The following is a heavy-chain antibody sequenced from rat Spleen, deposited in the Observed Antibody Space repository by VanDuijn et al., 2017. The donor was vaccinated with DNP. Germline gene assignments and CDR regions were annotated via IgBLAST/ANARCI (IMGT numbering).Heavy chain of an antibody. Sequence: EVQLVETGGGLVQPGRSLKLSCVASGFTFSSNWMYWIRQAPKKGLEWIGTISYDGSSTYYRDSVKGRFTISRDNAKSTLYLQVNSLRSEDTATYYCTRHRTIMPYYYAMDAWGQGASVTVSS. J-gene: IGHJ4*01. V-gene: IGHV5-29*01. CDR1: GFTFSSNW. CDR2: ISYDGSST. D-gene: IGHD1-12*01. CDR3: TRHRTIMPYYYAMDA.